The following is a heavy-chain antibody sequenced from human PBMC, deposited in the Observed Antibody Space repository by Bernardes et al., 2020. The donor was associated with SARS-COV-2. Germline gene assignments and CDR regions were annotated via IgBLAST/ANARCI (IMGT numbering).Heavy chain of an antibody. CDR2: MNPNSGNT. V-gene: IGHV1-8*01. J-gene: IGHJ3*02. CDR3: ARGSIAAAGTGAFDI. CDR1: GYTFPSYD. Sequence: KESCKASGYTFPSYDIDWVRQATGQGLEWMGWMNPNSGNTGYAQKFQGRVTMTRNTSISTAYMELSSLRSEDTAVYYCARGSIAAAGTGAFDIWGQGTMVTGSS. D-gene: IGHD6-13*01.